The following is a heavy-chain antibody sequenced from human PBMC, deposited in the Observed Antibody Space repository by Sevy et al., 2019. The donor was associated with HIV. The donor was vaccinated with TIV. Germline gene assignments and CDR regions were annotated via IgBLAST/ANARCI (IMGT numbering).Heavy chain of an antibody. CDR1: GFTFSSYP. V-gene: IGHV3-21*01. J-gene: IGHJ3*02. CDR2: IGGLSNYI. D-gene: IGHD6-19*01. Sequence: GGSLRLSCAASGFTFSSYPMHWVRQAPGKGLEWVSSIGGLSNYIYYADSVKGRFSISRDNTKNSVYLQMNSLRGEDTAVFYCARAVPATDAFDIWGQGTLVTVSS. CDR3: ARAVPATDAFDI.